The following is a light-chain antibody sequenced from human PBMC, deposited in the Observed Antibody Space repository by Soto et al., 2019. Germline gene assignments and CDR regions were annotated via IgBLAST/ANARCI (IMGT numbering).Light chain of an antibody. J-gene: IGLJ1*01. CDR2: DVS. CDR3: SSYTSSTPYS. CDR1: SSDVGGYNY. Sequence: QSALTQPASVSGSPGQSITISCTGTSSDVGGYNYVSWYQQHPGKAHKLMIYDVSNRPSGVSNCFSGSKSGNTASLTISGLQAEDKADYYCSSYTSSTPYSFGTGTRVTVL. V-gene: IGLV2-14*01.